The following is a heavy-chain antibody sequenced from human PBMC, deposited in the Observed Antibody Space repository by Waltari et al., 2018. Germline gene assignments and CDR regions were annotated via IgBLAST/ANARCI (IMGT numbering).Heavy chain of an antibody. CDR3: AKPSGGIVGANGGYFDY. CDR1: GGPFISYA. Sequence: QVQLVQSGAEVKKPGSSVKVSCKASGGPFISYAISWVRQAPGQGLEWMGGIIPIVGTANYAQKFQGRVTITADESTSTAYMELSSLRSEDTAVYYCAKPSGGIVGANGGYFDYWGQGTLVTVSS. V-gene: IGHV1-69*13. D-gene: IGHD1-26*01. J-gene: IGHJ4*02. CDR2: IIPIVGTA.